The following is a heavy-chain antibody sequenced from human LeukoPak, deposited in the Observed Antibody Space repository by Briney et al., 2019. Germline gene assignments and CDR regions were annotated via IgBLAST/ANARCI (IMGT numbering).Heavy chain of an antibody. CDR1: GFTFSSYG. D-gene: IGHD3-3*01. Sequence: QSGGSLRLSCAASGFTFSSYGMHWVRQAPGKGLEWVAFIRYDGSNTYYEDSVKGRYTMSRDNFKNTLYLQMNSLRDEDTAVYYCARLREMPVFGVVTKSTSYFDYWGQGTLVTVSS. V-gene: IGHV3-30*02. CDR2: IRYDGSNT. CDR3: ARLREMPVFGVVTKSTSYFDY. J-gene: IGHJ4*02.